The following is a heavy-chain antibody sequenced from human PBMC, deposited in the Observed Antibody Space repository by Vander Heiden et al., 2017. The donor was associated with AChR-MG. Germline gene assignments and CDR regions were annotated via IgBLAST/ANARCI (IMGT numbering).Heavy chain of an antibody. CDR1: GFTFGSYW. J-gene: IGHJ1*01. V-gene: IGHV3-74*01. D-gene: IGHD3-22*01. Sequence: EVQLVESGGGLVQPGGSLRLSGAASGFTFGSYWMHWVRQAPGKGLVLVSRINSDGSSTSYADSVKGRFTISRDNANNTLYLQMNSLRAEETAVYYCARPTYYYDGSGYFSWGQGTLVTVSS. CDR3: ARPTYYYDGSGYFS. CDR2: INSDGSST.